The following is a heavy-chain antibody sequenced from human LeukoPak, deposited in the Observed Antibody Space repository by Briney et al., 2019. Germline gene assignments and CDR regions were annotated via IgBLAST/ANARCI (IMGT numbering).Heavy chain of an antibody. J-gene: IGHJ5*02. CDR1: GYTFTSYG. D-gene: IGHD2-2*02. CDR3: ARVGCSSTSCYNDP. V-gene: IGHV1-18*01. CDR2: ISAYNGNT. Sequence: ASVTVSCKASGYTFTSYGISWVRQAPGQGLEWMGWISAYNGNTNYAQKLQGRVTMTTDTSTSTAYMELRSLRSDDTAVYYCARVGCSSTSCYNDPWGQGTLVTVSS.